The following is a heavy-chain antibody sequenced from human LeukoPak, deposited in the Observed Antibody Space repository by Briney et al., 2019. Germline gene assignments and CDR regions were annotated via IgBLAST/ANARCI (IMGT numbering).Heavy chain of an antibody. D-gene: IGHD3-22*01. CDR2: ISWNSGSI. V-gene: IGHV3-9*01. CDR1: GFTFDDYA. CDR3: ARGESYYDSRRGRAFDI. J-gene: IGHJ3*02. Sequence: GGSLRLSCAASGFTFDDYAMHWVRQAPGKGLEWVSGISWNSGSIVYADSVKGRFTISRDNAKNSLYLQMNSLRAEDTALYYCARGESYYDSRRGRAFDIWGQGTMVTVSS.